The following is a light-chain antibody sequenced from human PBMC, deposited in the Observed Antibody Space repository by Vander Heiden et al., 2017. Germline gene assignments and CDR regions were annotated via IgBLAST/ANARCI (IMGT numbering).Light chain of an antibody. V-gene: IGKV3-15*01. CDR2: GAS. Sequence: EILITQSPATLSVSPGERATLSCRASQSISSNFEWYQQKPGQAPRLLIYGASTSANGIPDRFSGSGSETEFTLTSSSRQSEDFAVYYWQQDNTWQTFGQGTKVEIK. CDR1: QSISSN. J-gene: IGKJ1*01. CDR3: QQDNTWQT.